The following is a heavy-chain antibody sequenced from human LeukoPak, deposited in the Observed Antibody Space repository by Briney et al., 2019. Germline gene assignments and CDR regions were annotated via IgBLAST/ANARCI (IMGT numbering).Heavy chain of an antibody. J-gene: IGHJ4*02. CDR3: ATDPIKPINSGSYFDY. CDR1: GYTLTELS. Sequence: ASVKVSCKVSGYTLTELSMHWVRQAPGKGLEWMGGFDPEDGETIYAQKFQGRVTMTEDTSTDTSYMELSSLRSEDTAVYYCATDPIKPINSGSYFDYWDQGTLVTVSS. V-gene: IGHV1-24*01. CDR2: FDPEDGET. D-gene: IGHD1-26*01.